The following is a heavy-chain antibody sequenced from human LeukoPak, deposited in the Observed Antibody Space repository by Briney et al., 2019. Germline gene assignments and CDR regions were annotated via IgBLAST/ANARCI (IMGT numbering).Heavy chain of an antibody. CDR2: IYYSGST. J-gene: IGHJ4*02. CDR1: GGSISSYY. CDR3: ARGYSSSWYVY. D-gene: IGHD6-13*01. V-gene: IGHV4-59*01. Sequence: PSETLSLTCTVSGGSISSYYWSWIRQPPGKGLEWIGYIYYSGSTNYNPSLKSRVTISVDTSKIQFSLKLSSVTAADTAVYYCARGYSSSWYVYWGQGTLVTVSS.